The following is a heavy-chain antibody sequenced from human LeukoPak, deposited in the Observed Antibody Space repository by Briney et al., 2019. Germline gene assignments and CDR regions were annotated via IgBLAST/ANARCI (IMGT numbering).Heavy chain of an antibody. CDR2: INPNSGGT. Sequence: VASVKVSCKASGYTFTGYYMHWVRQAPGQGLDWMGWINPNSGGTNYAQKFQGRVTTTRDTSISTAYMELSRLRSDDTAVYYCARVGSGWYGRDFDYWGQGTLVTVSS. CDR3: ARVGSGWYGRDFDY. CDR1: GYTFTGYY. J-gene: IGHJ4*02. D-gene: IGHD6-19*01. V-gene: IGHV1-2*02.